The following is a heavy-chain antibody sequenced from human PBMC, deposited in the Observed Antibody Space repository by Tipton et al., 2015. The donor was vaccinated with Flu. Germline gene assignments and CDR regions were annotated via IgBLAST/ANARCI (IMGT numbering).Heavy chain of an antibody. CDR1: GGSISSGSYY. J-gene: IGHJ4*02. D-gene: IGHD3-10*01. CDR2: MYTSGST. V-gene: IGHV4-61*02. Sequence: TLSLTCTVSGGSISSGSYYWSWIRQPAGKGLEWIGRMYTSGSTNYNPSLKSRLTMSVDASKQQFSLKLSSMTAANTAVYYCARRSGSGTFMIFDLWGQGTLVTVSS. CDR3: ARRSGSGTFMIFDL.